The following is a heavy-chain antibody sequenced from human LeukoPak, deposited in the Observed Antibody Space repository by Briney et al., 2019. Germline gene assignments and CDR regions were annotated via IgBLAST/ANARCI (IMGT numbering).Heavy chain of an antibody. CDR1: GGSIHNYY. CDR2: VYTSGTT. Sequence: SETLSLTCNVSGGSIHNYYWHWIRQPAGKGLEWVGRVYTSGTTIYSPSLKSRVTMSADASKNLLSLIVTSVSAADTAVYYCTRGGNICWSGNYDYFDFWGQGTVVIVSS. CDR3: TRGGNICWSGNYDYFDF. D-gene: IGHD3-3*01. V-gene: IGHV4-4*07. J-gene: IGHJ4*02.